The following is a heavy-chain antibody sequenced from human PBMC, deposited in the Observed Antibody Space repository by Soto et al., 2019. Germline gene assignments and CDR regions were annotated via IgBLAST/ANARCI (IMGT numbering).Heavy chain of an antibody. V-gene: IGHV3-53*01. D-gene: IGHD3-22*01. CDR2: IYSGGST. J-gene: IGHJ1*01. CDR3: ARDRVKSGYPEDFQH. Sequence: EVQLVESGGGLIQPGGSLRLSCAASGFTVSSNYMSWVRQAPGEGLEWVSVIYSGGSTYYADSVKGRFTISRDNSKNTLYIQTNSPRAEDTAVYYCARDRVKSGYPEDFQHWGQGTLVTVSS. CDR1: GFTVSSNY.